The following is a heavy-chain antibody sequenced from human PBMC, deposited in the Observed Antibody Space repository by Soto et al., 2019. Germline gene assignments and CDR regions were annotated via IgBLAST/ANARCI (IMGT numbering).Heavy chain of an antibody. Sequence: GTSAKATSKDPGLALTCNAMHWVRQAPGQRLEWMGWINAGNGNTKYSQKFQGRVTITRDTSASTAYMELSSLRSEDTAVYYCARVRAGFWFGELNNWVQGTLVTVSS. CDR3: ARVRAGFWFGELNN. CDR1: GLALTCNA. J-gene: IGHJ4*02. V-gene: IGHV1-3*01. D-gene: IGHD3-10*01. CDR2: INAGNGNT.